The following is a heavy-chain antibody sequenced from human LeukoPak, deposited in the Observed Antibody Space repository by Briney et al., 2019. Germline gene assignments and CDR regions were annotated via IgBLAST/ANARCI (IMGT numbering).Heavy chain of an antibody. CDR3: ARTGYCSSTSCYIFRRGNAFDI. Sequence: PSETLSLTCAVSGYSISSGYYWGWIRQPPGKGLEWIGSIYHSGSTYYNPSLKSRVTISVDTSKNQFSLKLSSVTAADTAVYYCARTGYCSSTSCYIFRRGNAFDIWGQGTMVTVSS. CDR1: GYSISSGYY. CDR2: IYHSGST. D-gene: IGHD2-2*02. V-gene: IGHV4-38-2*01. J-gene: IGHJ3*02.